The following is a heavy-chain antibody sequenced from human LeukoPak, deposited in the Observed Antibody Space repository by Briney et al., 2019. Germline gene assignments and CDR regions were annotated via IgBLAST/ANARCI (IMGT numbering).Heavy chain of an antibody. CDR1: GFTFSTYH. CDR2: ITSSSNTI. D-gene: IGHD6-19*01. Sequence: PGGSLRLSCVVSGFTFSTYHMAWVRQAPGKGLEWVSYITSSSNTIYYADSVKGRFTISRDNAKTSLYLQMGSLRAEDTAVYYCARESSGWYPGFDSWGQGTLVTVSS. J-gene: IGHJ4*02. CDR3: ARESSGWYPGFDS. V-gene: IGHV3-48*01.